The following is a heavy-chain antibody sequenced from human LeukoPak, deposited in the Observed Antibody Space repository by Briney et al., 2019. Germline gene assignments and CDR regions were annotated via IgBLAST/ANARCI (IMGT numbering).Heavy chain of an antibody. Sequence: SQTLSLTCTVSGGSISSGGYYWSWIRQPPGKGLEWIGEINHSGSTNYNPSLKSRVTISVDTSKNQFSLKLSSVTAADTAVYYCARASVGATELWFDPWGQGTLVTVSS. J-gene: IGHJ5*02. CDR3: ARASVGATELWFDP. CDR2: INHSGST. D-gene: IGHD1-26*01. CDR1: GGSISSGGYY. V-gene: IGHV4-30-2*01.